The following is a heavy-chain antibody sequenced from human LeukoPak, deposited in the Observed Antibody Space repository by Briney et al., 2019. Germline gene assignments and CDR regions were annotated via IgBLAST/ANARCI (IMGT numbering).Heavy chain of an antibody. V-gene: IGHV3-21*01. Sequence: GGSLRLSCAASGFTFSSYSMNWVRQAPGKGLECVSSISSSSSYIYYADSVKGRFTISRDNAKNSLYLQMNSLRAEDTAVYYCARDSPRYYDSSGYPEYFQHWGQGTLVTVSS. CDR2: ISSSSSYI. J-gene: IGHJ1*01. CDR1: GFTFSSYS. CDR3: ARDSPRYYDSSGYPEYFQH. D-gene: IGHD3-22*01.